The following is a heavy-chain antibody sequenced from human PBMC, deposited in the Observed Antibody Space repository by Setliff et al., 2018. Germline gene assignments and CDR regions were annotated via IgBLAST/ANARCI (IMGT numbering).Heavy chain of an antibody. V-gene: IGHV4-59*01. D-gene: IGHD3-22*01. CDR3: ARASLDSSGYLYYYYYYAGLES. J-gene: IGHJ4*02. CDR1: GGSISSYY. Sequence: SETLSLTCTVSGGSISSYYWSWIRQPPGKGLEWIGYIYYSGSTNYNPSLKSRVTISVDTSKNQFSLKLSSVTAADTAVYYCARASLDSSGYLYYYYYYAGLESWGQGTPVTV. CDR2: IYYSGST.